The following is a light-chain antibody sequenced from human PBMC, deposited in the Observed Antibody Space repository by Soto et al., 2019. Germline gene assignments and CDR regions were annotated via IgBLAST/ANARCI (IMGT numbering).Light chain of an antibody. CDR1: QSVSSRFRNKNY. CDR2: WAS. V-gene: IGKV4-1*01. J-gene: IGKJ1*01. Sequence: DIVMTQSPASLAASLGERATISCRSSQSVSSRFRNKNYLGWFQQKPGQPPRLLIYWASTRESGVSDRFSGSGSGTDFTLTINSLQAEDVAVYYCQQYYTTPTWTFGQGTKVDIK. CDR3: QQYYTTPTWT.